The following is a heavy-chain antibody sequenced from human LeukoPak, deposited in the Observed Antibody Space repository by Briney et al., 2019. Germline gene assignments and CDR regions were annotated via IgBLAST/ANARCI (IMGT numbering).Heavy chain of an antibody. CDR1: GFTFSTYW. CDR2: VNNDGSGT. V-gene: IGHV3-74*01. J-gene: IGHJ4*02. D-gene: IGHD1-7*01. CDR3: ARGGWGTAIDH. Sequence: GGSLRLSCAASGFTFSTYWMHWVRQAPGKGLVWVSHVNNDGSGTTYADSVKGRFTISRDNAKNTVDLQMNSLRAEDTAVYYCARGGWGTAIDHLGQGTLVTVSS.